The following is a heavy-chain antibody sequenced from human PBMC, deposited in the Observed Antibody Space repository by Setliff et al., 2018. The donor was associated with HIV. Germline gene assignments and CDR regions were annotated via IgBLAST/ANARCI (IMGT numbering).Heavy chain of an antibody. CDR2: IYTSGST. CDR3: ARGDTYYHDRSGYVKSALDAFDI. D-gene: IGHD3-22*01. CDR1: GGSISSSSYY. Sequence: PSETLSLTCTVSGGSISSSSYYWSWIRQPPGKGLEWIGYIYTSGSTNYNPSLKSRVTISVDMSKNQFSLKLNSVTAADTAVYHCARGDTYYHDRSGYVKSALDAFDIWGRGTMVTVSS. V-gene: IGHV4-61*05. J-gene: IGHJ3*02.